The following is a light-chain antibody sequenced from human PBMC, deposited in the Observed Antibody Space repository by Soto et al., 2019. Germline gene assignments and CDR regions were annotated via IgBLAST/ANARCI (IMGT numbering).Light chain of an antibody. J-gene: IGKJ2*01. CDR3: QQFGTSPPAFT. Sequence: ESMLTQSPGTLSLSPGERATLSCRASQSVDSSFLTWYQQKPGQTPRLLIYGASIRATGIPDRFSGSGSGTYFTLIISRVEPEDSAVYYCQQFGTSPPAFTFGQGTKLEI. CDR1: QSVDSSF. CDR2: GAS. V-gene: IGKV3-20*01.